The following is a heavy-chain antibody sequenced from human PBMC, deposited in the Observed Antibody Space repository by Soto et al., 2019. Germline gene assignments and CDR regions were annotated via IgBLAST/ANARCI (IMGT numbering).Heavy chain of an antibody. J-gene: IGHJ4*02. CDR3: ARRWGATFDF. CDR2: IYYSGST. V-gene: IGHV4-59*08. Sequence: QVQLQESGPGLVKPSETLSLTCTVSGGSISSYYWSWIRQPPGKGLEWIGYIYYSGSTNYNPSLKSRATISVDTSKSQFSLKLSSVTAAATAVYYCARRWGATFDFWGQGTLVTVSS. CDR1: GGSISSYY. D-gene: IGHD1-26*01.